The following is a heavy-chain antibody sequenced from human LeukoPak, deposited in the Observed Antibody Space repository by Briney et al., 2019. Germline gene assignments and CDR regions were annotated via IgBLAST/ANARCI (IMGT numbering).Heavy chain of an antibody. Sequence: ASVKVSCKASGYTFTSYYMHWVRQAPGQGLEWMGIINPSGGSTGYAQKFQGRVTMTRDTSTSTVYMELSSLRSEDTAVYYCARGLAPYSSSFYNYYGMDVWGQGTTVTVSS. V-gene: IGHV1-46*01. D-gene: IGHD6-6*01. J-gene: IGHJ6*02. CDR2: INPSGGST. CDR3: ARGLAPYSSSFYNYYGMDV. CDR1: GYTFTSYY.